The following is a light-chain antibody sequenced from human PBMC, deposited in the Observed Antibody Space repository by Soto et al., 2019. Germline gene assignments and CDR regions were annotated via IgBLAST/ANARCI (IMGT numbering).Light chain of an antibody. CDR1: QSISSY. J-gene: IGKJ3*01. Sequence: DIQMTQSPSSLSASVGDSVTITCRASQSISSYLNSYQQKPGKAPKLLIYAASSLQSGVPSRFSGSGSGTDLTLTISSLQPDDFATYYCQQSYSTPFTFGPGTKVD. CDR3: QQSYSTPFT. V-gene: IGKV1-39*01. CDR2: AAS.